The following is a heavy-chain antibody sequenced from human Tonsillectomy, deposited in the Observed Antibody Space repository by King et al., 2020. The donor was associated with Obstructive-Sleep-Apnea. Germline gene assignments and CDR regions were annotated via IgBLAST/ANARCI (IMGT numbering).Heavy chain of an antibody. J-gene: IGHJ6*02. CDR3: AKDKRQGGDLGIVFYYYGMDV. D-gene: IGHD7-27*01. CDR1: GFTFSSYA. Sequence: VQLVESGGGLVQPGGSLRLSCAASGFTFSSYAMSWVRQAPGKGLEWVSAISGSGGSTYSADSVKGRFTISRDNSKNTLYLQMNSLRAEDTAVYYCAKDKRQGGDLGIVFYYYGMDVWGQGTTVTVSS. V-gene: IGHV3-23*04. CDR2: ISGSGGST.